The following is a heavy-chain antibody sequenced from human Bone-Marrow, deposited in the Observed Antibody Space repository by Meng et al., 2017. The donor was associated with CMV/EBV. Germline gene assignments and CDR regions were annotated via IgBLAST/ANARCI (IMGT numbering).Heavy chain of an antibody. J-gene: IGHJ6*02. CDR1: GDSVSSNSAA. Sequence: SQTLSLTCAISGDSVSSNSAAWNWIRQSPSRGLEWLGRTYYRSKWYNDYAVSVKSRITINPDTSKNQFSLQLNSVTPEDTAVYYCARERKGWLGQDYYYYYGMDVWGQGTTVTVSS. D-gene: IGHD6-19*01. CDR3: ARERKGWLGQDYYYYYGMDV. CDR2: TYYRSKWYN. V-gene: IGHV6-1*01.